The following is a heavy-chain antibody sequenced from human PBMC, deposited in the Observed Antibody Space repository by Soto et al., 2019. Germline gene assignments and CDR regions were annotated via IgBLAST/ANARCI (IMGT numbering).Heavy chain of an antibody. J-gene: IGHJ5*02. CDR1: GGSISSSNW. Sequence: QVQLQESGPGLVKPSGTLSLTCAVSGGSISSSNWWSWVRQPPGKGLEWIGEIYHSGSTNHNPSLKSRVTISVDKSKNQFSLKLSSVTAADTAVYYCARDGRDYYDSSGYNNWFDPWGQGTLVTVSS. D-gene: IGHD3-22*01. CDR3: ARDGRDYYDSSGYNNWFDP. CDR2: IYHSGST. V-gene: IGHV4-4*02.